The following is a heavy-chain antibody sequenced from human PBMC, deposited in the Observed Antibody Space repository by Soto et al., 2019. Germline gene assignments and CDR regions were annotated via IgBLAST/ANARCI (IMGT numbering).Heavy chain of an antibody. J-gene: IGHJ4*02. D-gene: IGHD3-10*01. V-gene: IGHV1-69*02. CDR3: ARGRGSGSYYNSY. CDR1: GGTFSSYT. CDR2: IIPILGIA. Sequence: QVQLLQSGAEVKKPGSSVKVSCKASGGTFSSYTISWVRQAPGQGLEWMGRIIPILGIANYAQKFQGRVTITADKSTSTAYMELSSLRSEDTAVYYCARGRGSGSYYNSYWGQGTLVTVSS.